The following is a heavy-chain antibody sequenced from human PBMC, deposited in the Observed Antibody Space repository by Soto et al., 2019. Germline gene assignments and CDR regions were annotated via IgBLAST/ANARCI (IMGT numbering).Heavy chain of an antibody. CDR3: VKEQSSGYWRTADY. J-gene: IGHJ4*02. CDR2: VTYEETEI. D-gene: IGHD6-25*01. V-gene: IGHV3-30*18. Sequence: QVQLVESGGGVGQPGRSLRLSCAASGFTFSDCGMHWVRQAPGKGLEWVAVVTYEETEIHYADSVRGRFTISRDNSKNMVXXXMDSLXXEDTAVYYCVKEQSSGYWRTADYWGQGTLITVSS. CDR1: GFTFSDCG.